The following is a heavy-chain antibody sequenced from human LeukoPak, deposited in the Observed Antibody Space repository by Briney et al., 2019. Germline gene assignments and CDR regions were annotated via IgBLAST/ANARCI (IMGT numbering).Heavy chain of an antibody. V-gene: IGHV3-21*01. CDR2: IFPSSDEI. CDR3: AKGGQNYGGNSGY. D-gene: IGHD4-23*01. CDR1: GFTFTRYS. J-gene: IGHJ4*02. Sequence: GGSLRLSCAASGFTFTRYSMNWVRQAPGKGLEWVSSIFPSSDEIHYADSVKGRFTISRDNSRSTLSLQMDSLRAEDTAVYYCAKGGQNYGGNSGYWGQGTLVTVSS.